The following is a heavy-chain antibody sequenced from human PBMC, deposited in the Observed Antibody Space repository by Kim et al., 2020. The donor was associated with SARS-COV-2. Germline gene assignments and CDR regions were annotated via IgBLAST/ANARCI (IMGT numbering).Heavy chain of an antibody. CDR3: ARHRGPWDY. D-gene: IGHD3-10*01. CDR1: GGSISVTNYY. J-gene: IGHJ4*02. CDR2: IYYSGGT. V-gene: IGHV4-39*01. Sequence: SETLSLTCTVSGGSISVTNYYWGWIRQPPGKGLEWIATIYYSGGTYYNPSLMSRVTISVDTSKNQFSLKLSSVTAADTAVYYCARHRGPWDYWGQGTLVTVSS.